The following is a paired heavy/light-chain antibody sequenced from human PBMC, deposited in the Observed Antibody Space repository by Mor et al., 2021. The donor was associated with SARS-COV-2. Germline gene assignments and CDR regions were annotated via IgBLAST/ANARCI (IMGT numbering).Light chain of an antibody. J-gene: IGKJ3*01. Sequence: EIVMTQSPLSLPVTPGEPASISCRSSQSLLQSNGYSYLEWYLQKPGQSPELLIYLGTNRASGVPGRFSGSGSGTDFTLKISRVEAEDVGVYYCMQSLQSPFTFGPGTKVDL. CDR1: QSLLQSNGYSY. CDR3: MQSLQSPFT. CDR2: LGT. V-gene: IGKV2-28*01.
Heavy chain of an antibody. Sequence: EAQLVESGGGLAAPGGTLRLSCVASGFFFGDAWMRWVRQAPGKGLEWVGHIKSSKDGATTDYAAPVKGRFIISRDDSKNILYLQMNSLKIEDAAVYFCSTYLPWTFSNSFFAFDLWGRGAMVTVSS. V-gene: IGHV3-15*01. D-gene: IGHD3-3*02. J-gene: IGHJ3*01. CDR1: GFFFGDAW. CDR2: IKSSKDGATT. CDR3: STYLPWTFSNSFFAFDL.